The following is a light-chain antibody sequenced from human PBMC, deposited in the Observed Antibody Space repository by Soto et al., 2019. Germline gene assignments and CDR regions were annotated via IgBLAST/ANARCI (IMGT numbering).Light chain of an antibody. CDR1: NSNVGRND. V-gene: IGLV1-51*01. J-gene: IGLJ2*01. Sequence: QSVLTQPPSVSAAPGQKVTISCSGSNSNVGRNDVSWYQHLPGTAPKLLIYDTNKRPSVIPDRFSGSRSGTSATLVVTGLQTGDEADYYCGTWDTSQSAVVFGGGTKLTVL. CDR2: DTN. CDR3: GTWDTSQSAVV.